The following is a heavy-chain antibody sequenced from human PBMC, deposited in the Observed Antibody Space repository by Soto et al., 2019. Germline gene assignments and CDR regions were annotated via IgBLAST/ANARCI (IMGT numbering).Heavy chain of an antibody. V-gene: IGHV3-23*01. CDR3: TLASAWTGRPSNY. CDR2: LSAAGDAT. J-gene: IGHJ4*02. D-gene: IGHD1-1*01. Sequence: EVQLLESGGALVQPGGSLRLSCAASGFTFSTYGMSWVRQAPGKGLEWVASLSAAGDATYHAASVRGRFTVSRDNSKDTLFLQMTSLRAEDTPVYYCTLASAWTGRPSNYWGEGTLVTVSS. CDR1: GFTFSTYG.